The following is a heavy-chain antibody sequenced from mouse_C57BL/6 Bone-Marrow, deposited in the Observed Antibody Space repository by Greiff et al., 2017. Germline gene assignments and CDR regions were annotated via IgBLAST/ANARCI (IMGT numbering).Heavy chain of an antibody. Sequence: QVQLQQPGAELVMPGASVKLSCKASGYTFTSYWMHWVKQRPGQGLEWIGEIDPSASYTNYNQKFKGKSTLTVDKSSSTASMQLSRLTSEDSEVYDVASYTTVVADYALDYWGQGTSVTVSS. D-gene: IGHD1-1*01. V-gene: IGHV1-69*01. J-gene: IGHJ4*01. CDR2: IDPSASYT. CDR3: ASYTTVVADYALDY. CDR1: GYTFTSYW.